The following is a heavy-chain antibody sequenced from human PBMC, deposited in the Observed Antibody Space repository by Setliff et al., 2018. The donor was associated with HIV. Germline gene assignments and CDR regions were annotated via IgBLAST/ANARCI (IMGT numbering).Heavy chain of an antibody. J-gene: IGHJ5*02. CDR3: ARGTAPRPASVLEFLEWLFPNWFDP. Sequence: ASVKVSCKASGGTFSSYAISWVRQAPGQGLEWMGGIIPIFGTANYAQKFQGRVTITTDESTSTAYMELSSLRSDDTAVYYCARGTAPRPASVLEFLEWLFPNWFDPWGQGTLVTVSS. V-gene: IGHV1-69*05. CDR1: GGTFSSYA. CDR2: IIPIFGTA. D-gene: IGHD3-3*02.